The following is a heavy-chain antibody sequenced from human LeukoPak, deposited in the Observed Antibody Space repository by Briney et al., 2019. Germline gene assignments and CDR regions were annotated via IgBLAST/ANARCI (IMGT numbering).Heavy chain of an antibody. Sequence: GGSLRLSCAASGFTFSSYSINWVRQAPGKGLEWVSYISSGGGTIYYADSVKGRFTISRDNAKNSLYLQMNSLRDEDTAVYYCAKGSGGSYYGYFDYWGQGTLVTVSS. CDR2: ISSGGGTI. CDR3: AKGSGGSYYGYFDY. D-gene: IGHD1-26*01. J-gene: IGHJ4*02. V-gene: IGHV3-48*02. CDR1: GFTFSSYS.